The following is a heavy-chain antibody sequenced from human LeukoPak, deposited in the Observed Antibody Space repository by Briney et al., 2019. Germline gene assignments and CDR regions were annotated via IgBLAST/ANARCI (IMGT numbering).Heavy chain of an antibody. CDR3: ARDESRRYYYGSGSYYPGY. V-gene: IGHV3-20*01. J-gene: IGHJ4*02. D-gene: IGHD3-10*01. CDR2: INWNGGST. CDR1: GFTFDDYG. Sequence: TGGSLGLSCAASGFTFDDYGMSWVRQAPGKGLEWVSGINWNGGSTGYADSVKGRFTISRDNAKNSLYLQMNSLRAEDTALYHCARDESRRYYYGSGSYYPGYWGQGTLVTVSS.